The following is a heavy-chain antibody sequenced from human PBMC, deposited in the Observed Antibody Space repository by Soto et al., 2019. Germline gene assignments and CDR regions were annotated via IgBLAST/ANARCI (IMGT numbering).Heavy chain of an antibody. CDR3: ARRERAAGTDWWFDP. CDR1: GCSISRSSLH. Sequence: SETLSPTCTVSGCSISRSSLHWGWVRQPPGKGLEWIGSIYYSGSTYYSPSLKSRVTISVDTSKNQFSLKLSSVTAADTAVYYCARRERAAGTDWWFDPWGQGTLVTVSS. V-gene: IGHV4-39*01. J-gene: IGHJ5*02. CDR2: IYYSGST. D-gene: IGHD6-13*01.